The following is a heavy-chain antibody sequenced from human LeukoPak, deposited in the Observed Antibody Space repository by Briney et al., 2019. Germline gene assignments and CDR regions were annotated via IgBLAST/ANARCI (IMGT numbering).Heavy chain of an antibody. CDR1: GFTFSSFE. CDR2: ISSSGSTI. V-gene: IGHV3-48*03. D-gene: IGHD3-22*01. J-gene: IGHJ4*02. Sequence: GGSLRLSCAASGFTFSSFEMNWVRQAPGKGLEWVSYISSSGSTIYYADSVKGRFTISRDNAKNSLYLQMNSLRAEDTALYYCARGYSSDYYVPFFGCWGQGTLVTVSS. CDR3: ARGYSSDYYVPFFGC.